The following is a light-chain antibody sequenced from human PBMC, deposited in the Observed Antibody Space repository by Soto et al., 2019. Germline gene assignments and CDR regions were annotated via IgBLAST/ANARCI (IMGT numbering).Light chain of an antibody. CDR3: SSYTSSCTPVV. J-gene: IGLJ2*01. CDR2: DVS. CDR1: SSDVGDYNY. Sequence: QSALTQPASVSGSPGQSITISCTGTSSDVGDYNYVSWYQQHPGKAAKLMIYDVSNRPSGVSNRFSGSKSGNTASLTISGLQAEDEADYYCSSYTSSCTPVVFGGGTQLTVL. V-gene: IGLV2-14*01.